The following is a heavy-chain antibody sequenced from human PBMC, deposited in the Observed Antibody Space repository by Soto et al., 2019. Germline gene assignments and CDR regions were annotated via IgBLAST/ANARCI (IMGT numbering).Heavy chain of an antibody. Sequence: GGSRSLSCAASGFTFSSYGMHWVRQAPGKGLEWVAVIWYDGSNKYYADSVKGRFTISRDNSKNTLYLQMNSLRAEDTAVYYCARDPGSIVEYYFDYWGQGTLVTVS. V-gene: IGHV3-33*01. D-gene: IGHD3-22*01. CDR3: ARDPGSIVEYYFDY. J-gene: IGHJ4*02. CDR2: IWYDGSNK. CDR1: GFTFSSYG.